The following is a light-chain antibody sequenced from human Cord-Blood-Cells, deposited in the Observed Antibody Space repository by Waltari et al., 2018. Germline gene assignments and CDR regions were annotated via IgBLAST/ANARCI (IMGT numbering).Light chain of an antibody. CDR1: QSISSY. CDR2: AAS. J-gene: IGKJ4*01. Sequence: DIQMTQSPSSLSASVGDRVTITCRASQSISSYLNGYQQKPGKATKLLIYAASSLQSGVPSWFSGSGSGTDFTLTISSLQPEDFATYYCQQSYSTPLPFGGGTKVEIK. V-gene: IGKV1-39*01. CDR3: QQSYSTPLP.